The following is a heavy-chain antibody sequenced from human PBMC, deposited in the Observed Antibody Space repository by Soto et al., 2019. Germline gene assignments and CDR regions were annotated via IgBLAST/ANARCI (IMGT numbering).Heavy chain of an antibody. D-gene: IGHD3-16*01. CDR1: GVSISTSGHY. J-gene: IGHJ6*04. CDR3: ALGKFTDV. Sequence: QVQLKESGPGLVKPSQTLSLTCSVSGVSISTSGHYWNWVRQHPGKGLEWIGYIIDSGTPHYNPSLKSRLAMSVDPSKNQFSLTLTSVTAADTALYFCALGKFTDVWGKGTTVTVSS. CDR2: IIDSGTP. V-gene: IGHV4-31*02.